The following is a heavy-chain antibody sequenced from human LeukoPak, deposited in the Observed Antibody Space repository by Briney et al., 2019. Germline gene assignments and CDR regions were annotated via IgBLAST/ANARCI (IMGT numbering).Heavy chain of an antibody. J-gene: IGHJ4*02. V-gene: IGHV3-53*01. CDR3: ARSDPDYGDYYFDY. CDR1: GFTVSSNY. Sequence: PGGSLRLSCAASGFTVSSNYMSWVRQAPGKGLEWVSVIYSGGSTYYADSVKGRFTISRDNSKNTLYLQMNSLRAEDTAVYYCARSDPDYGDYYFDYWGQGTLVTVSS. D-gene: IGHD4-17*01. CDR2: IYSGGST.